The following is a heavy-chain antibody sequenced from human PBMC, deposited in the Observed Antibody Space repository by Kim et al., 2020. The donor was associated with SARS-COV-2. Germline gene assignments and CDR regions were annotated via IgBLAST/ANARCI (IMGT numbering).Heavy chain of an antibody. J-gene: IGHJ4*02. CDR2: ISYDGSNK. V-gene: IGHV3-33*05. CDR3: RYGSGPFDY. Sequence: GGSLRLSCAASGFTFSSYGMHWVRQAPGKGLEWVAVISYDGSNKYYADSVKGRFTISRDNSKNTLYLQMNSLRAEDTAVYYCRYGSGPFDYWGQGTLVTVSS. D-gene: IGHD3-10*01. CDR1: GFTFSSYG.